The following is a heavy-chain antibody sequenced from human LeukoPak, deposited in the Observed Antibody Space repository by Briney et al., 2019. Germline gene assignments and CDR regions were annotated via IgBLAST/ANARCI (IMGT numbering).Heavy chain of an antibody. CDR3: ARRGRAFDY. CDR2: ISSSGSTM. V-gene: IGHV3-48*03. J-gene: IGHJ4*02. CDR1: GFTFSSYE. Sequence: GGSLRLSCAASGFTFSSYEMNWVRQAPGKGLEWVSYISSSGSTMYYADSVKGRFTISRDNAKNSLYLQMNSLRVEDTAVYYCARRGRAFDYWGQGTLVTVSS.